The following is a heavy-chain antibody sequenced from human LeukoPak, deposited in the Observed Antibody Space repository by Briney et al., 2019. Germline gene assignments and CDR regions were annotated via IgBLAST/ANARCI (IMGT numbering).Heavy chain of an antibody. CDR1: GGSISSYH. Sequence: PSETLSLTCTVSGGSISSYHWIWIRQPPGKGLEWIGYIHYSGSTYYNPSLKSRVTISVDTSENQFSLKLSSVTAADTAVYYCARYVVYGSGKYYFDYWGQGTLVTVSS. CDR2: IHYSGST. D-gene: IGHD3-10*01. V-gene: IGHV4-59*04. J-gene: IGHJ4*02. CDR3: ARYVVYGSGKYYFDY.